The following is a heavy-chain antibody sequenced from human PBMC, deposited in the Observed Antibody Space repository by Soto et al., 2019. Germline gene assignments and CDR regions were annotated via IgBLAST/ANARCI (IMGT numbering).Heavy chain of an antibody. CDR1: GYTFTSYG. CDR3: AKDNPFYGSAQGTEYYYYYYGMDV. V-gene: IGHV1-18*01. Sequence: QVQLVQSGAEVKKPGASVKVSCKASGYTFTSYGISWVRQAPGHGLEWMGWISAYNGNTNYAQKLQGRVTMTTDTSTSTAYMELRSLRSDATAVYYCAKDNPFYGSAQGTEYYYYYYGMDVWGQGTTVTVSS. D-gene: IGHD3-10*01. J-gene: IGHJ6*02. CDR2: ISAYNGNT.